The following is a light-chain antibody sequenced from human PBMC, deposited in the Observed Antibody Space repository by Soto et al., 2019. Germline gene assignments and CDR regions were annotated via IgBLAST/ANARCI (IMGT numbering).Light chain of an antibody. V-gene: IGLV1-40*01. Sequence: QSVLTQPPSVSGAPGQRVTISCTGSSSNVGAGRDVHWYRQLPGAAPKFLISDSNNRASGVPDRFSVSKSGASASLAITGLRAEDEGDYYCQSYDSSLSGYVFGHGTKLTVL. CDR1: SSNVGAGRD. CDR3: QSYDSSLSGYV. CDR2: DSN. J-gene: IGLJ1*01.